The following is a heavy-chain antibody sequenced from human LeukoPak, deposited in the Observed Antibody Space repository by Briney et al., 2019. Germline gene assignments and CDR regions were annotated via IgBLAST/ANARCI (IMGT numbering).Heavy chain of an antibody. CDR1: GFTFSSYS. CDR2: ISSSSSYI. CDR3: ARGDIVVVPAAIPVDFDY. Sequence: GGSLRLSCAASGFTFSSYSMSWVRQAPGKGLEWVSSISSSSSYIYYADSVKGRFTISRDNAKNSLYLQMNSLRAEDTAVYYCARGDIVVVPAAIPVDFDYWGQGTLVTVSS. V-gene: IGHV3-21*01. D-gene: IGHD2-2*02. J-gene: IGHJ4*02.